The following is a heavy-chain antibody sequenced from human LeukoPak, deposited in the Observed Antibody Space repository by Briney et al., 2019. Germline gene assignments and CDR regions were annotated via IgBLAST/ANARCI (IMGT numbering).Heavy chain of an antibody. Sequence: PGGSLRLSCAASGFTFSSYSMNWVRQAPGKGLEWVSVFYSGDTTYYANSVKGRFTISRDNSKNMLYLQMNSLRAEDTAVYYCARRLLTGYYEFWGQGTLVTVSS. J-gene: IGHJ4*02. CDR1: GFTFSSYS. D-gene: IGHD3-9*01. CDR2: FYSGDTT. CDR3: ARRLLTGYYEF. V-gene: IGHV3-66*01.